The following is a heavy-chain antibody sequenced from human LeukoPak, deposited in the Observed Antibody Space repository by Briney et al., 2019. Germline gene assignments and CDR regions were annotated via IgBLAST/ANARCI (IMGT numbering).Heavy chain of an antibody. CDR2: IKQDGSEK. CDR1: GFTFSSYW. V-gene: IGHV3-7*01. D-gene: IGHD1-26*01. CDR3: AREVGTPQAFDI. J-gene: IGHJ3*02. Sequence: PGGSLRLSCAASGFTFSSYWMSWVRQAPGKGLEWVANIKQDGSEKYYVDSVKGRFTISRDNAKNSLYLQMNSLKAEDTAIYYCAREVGTPQAFDIWGQGTMVTVSS.